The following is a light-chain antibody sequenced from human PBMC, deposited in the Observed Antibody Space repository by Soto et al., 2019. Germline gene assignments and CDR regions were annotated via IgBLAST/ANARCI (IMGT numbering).Light chain of an antibody. CDR3: QAWDSSVV. CDR2: QDS. CDR1: KLGDKY. Sequence: SYELTQPPSVSVSPGQTVSITCSGDKLGDKYACWYQQKPGQSPVLVIYQDSKRPSGIPERFSGSNSGNTATLTISGTQAMDEADYYCQAWDSSVVFGGRTKLTVL. J-gene: IGLJ2*01. V-gene: IGLV3-1*01.